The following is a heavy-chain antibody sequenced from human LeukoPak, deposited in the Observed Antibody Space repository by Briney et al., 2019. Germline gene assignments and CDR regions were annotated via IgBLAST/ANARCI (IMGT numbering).Heavy chain of an antibody. D-gene: IGHD2/OR15-2a*01. CDR1: GGSISSGDYY. V-gene: IGHV4-30-4*01. CDR2: IYYSGST. J-gene: IGHJ3*02. Sequence: SETLSLTCTVSGGSISSGDYYWSWIRQPPGKGLEWIGYIYYSGSTYYNPPLKSRVTISVDTSKNQFSLKLSSVTAADTAVYYCARDRFLVTFDIWGQGTMVTVSS. CDR3: ARDRFLVTFDI.